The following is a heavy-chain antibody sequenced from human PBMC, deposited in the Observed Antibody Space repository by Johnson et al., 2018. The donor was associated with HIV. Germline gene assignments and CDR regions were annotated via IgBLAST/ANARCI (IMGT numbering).Heavy chain of an antibody. V-gene: IGHV3-11*01. J-gene: IGHJ3*02. Sequence: QVQLVESGGALVNPGGSLRLSCGASGFIFSDYYMSWIRQAPGKGLAWVSHISSSGSTIYYVDSVKGRFTISRDNAKNSLYLQMNSLRAEDTAGYYCASDNLWEPPPDDAFDIWGRGTAVTVSS. D-gene: IGHD1-26*01. CDR3: ASDNLWEPPPDDAFDI. CDR2: ISSSGSTI. CDR1: GFIFSDYY.